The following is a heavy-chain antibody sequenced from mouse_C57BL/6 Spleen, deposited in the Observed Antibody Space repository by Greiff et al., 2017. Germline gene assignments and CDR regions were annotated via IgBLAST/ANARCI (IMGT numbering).Heavy chain of an antibody. V-gene: IGHV1-61*01. CDR1: GYTFTSYW. Sequence: QVQLQQPGAELVRPVSSVKLSCKASGYTFTSYWMDWVKQRPGQGLEWIGNIYPSDSETHYNQKFKDKATLTVDKSSSTAYMQLSSLTSEDSAVYYCAVTGTEAAYWGQGTTLTVSS. J-gene: IGHJ2*01. D-gene: IGHD4-1*01. CDR2: IYPSDSET. CDR3: AVTGTEAAY.